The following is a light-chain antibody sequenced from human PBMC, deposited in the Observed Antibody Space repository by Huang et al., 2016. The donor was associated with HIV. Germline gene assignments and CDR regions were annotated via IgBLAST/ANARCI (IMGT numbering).Light chain of an antibody. Sequence: DIQMTQSPSSLSASVGDRVTITCQSSQDISNYLNWYQQKPGKDPKRLIYDASNLETGVPSRFSGTGSGTDFTFTISSLQPEDIATYYCQQYDNLPRTFGQGTRLEIK. V-gene: IGKV1-33*01. CDR3: QQYDNLPRT. J-gene: IGKJ5*01. CDR1: QDISNY. CDR2: DAS.